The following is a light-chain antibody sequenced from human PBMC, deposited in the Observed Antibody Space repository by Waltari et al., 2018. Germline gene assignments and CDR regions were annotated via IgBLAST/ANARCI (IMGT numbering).Light chain of an antibody. V-gene: IGKV1-39*01. CDR3: QQSYSLPNT. CDR2: GAS. J-gene: IGKJ2*01. CDR1: QMISSY. Sequence: DIRMTQPPSSLSASVGDRVTITCRASQMISSYLNWYQQIPGKAPKLLIYGASSLQSGVPSRFSGSGFGTDFTLTISSLQSEDFATYYCQQSYSLPNTFGQGTKLEI.